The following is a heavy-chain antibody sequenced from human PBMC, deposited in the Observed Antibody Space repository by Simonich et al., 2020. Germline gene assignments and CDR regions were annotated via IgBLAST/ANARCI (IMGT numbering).Heavy chain of an antibody. CDR1: GFTFSSYW. J-gene: IGHJ4*02. D-gene: IGHD3-9*01. CDR2: IKQDGSEK. Sequence: EVQLVESGGGLVQPGGSLRLSCAASGFTFSSYWMSWVRQAPGDGLDWGANIKQDGSEKYYVDPVKGRFTISRDNAKNSLYLQMNSLRAEDTAVYYCARFRGRYFDWLFDYWGQGTLVTVSS. CDR3: ARFRGRYFDWLFDY. V-gene: IGHV3-7*01.